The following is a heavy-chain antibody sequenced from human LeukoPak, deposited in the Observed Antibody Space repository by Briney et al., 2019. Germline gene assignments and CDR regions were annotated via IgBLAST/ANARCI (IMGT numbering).Heavy chain of an antibody. CDR3: ARLLTTVVTPLNY. V-gene: IGHV3-73*01. CDR2: IRSKANSYAT. CDR1: GFTFSGSA. D-gene: IGHD4-23*01. J-gene: IGHJ4*02. Sequence: GGSLRLSCATSGFTFSGSAIHWVRQASGKGLEWVGRIRSKANSYATTDAASVKGRFTISRDDSKNTAYLQMNSLKTEDTAVYYCARLLTTVVTPLNYWGQGTLVTVSS.